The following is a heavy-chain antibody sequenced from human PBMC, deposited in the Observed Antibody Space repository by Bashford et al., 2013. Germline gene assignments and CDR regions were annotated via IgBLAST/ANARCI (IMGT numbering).Heavy chain of an antibody. Sequence: ASVKVSCKASGYIFTSYDIHWVRRAPGQGLEWLGWMNPENGYTGFAPAVQGRVTMTRDISLSTAYMDLSALEPDDTAVYYCARLANCTRSDCSTFLDSWGQGTLVTVSS. CDR2: MNPENGYT. CDR1: GYIFTSYD. D-gene: IGHD2-21*02. J-gene: IGHJ5*02. V-gene: IGHV1-8*01. CDR3: ARLANCTRSDCSTFLDS.